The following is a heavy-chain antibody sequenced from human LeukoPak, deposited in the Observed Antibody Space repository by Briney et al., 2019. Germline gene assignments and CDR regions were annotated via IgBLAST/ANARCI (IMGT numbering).Heavy chain of an antibody. V-gene: IGHV3-30*02. CDR2: VQVDGSYK. Sequence: GGYLRLSCATSGFSFSTYGMHWVRRAPGKGLEWVALVQVDGSYKYYADSVKGRFTISRDNSKNMLFLQMNSLRAEDTAVYYCAKDLVYWGQYSWGQGTLVTVSP. CDR3: AKDLVYWGQYS. J-gene: IGHJ4*02. CDR1: GFSFSTYG. D-gene: IGHD1-26*01.